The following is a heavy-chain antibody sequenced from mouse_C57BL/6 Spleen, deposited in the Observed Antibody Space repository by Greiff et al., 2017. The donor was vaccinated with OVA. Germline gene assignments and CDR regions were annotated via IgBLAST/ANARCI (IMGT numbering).Heavy chain of an antibody. D-gene: IGHD1-1*01. V-gene: IGHV1-9*01. CDR1: GYTFTGYW. CDR3: ARGEYYGSSSSYYFDY. Sequence: VKLQQSGAELMKPGASVKLSCKATGYTFTGYWIEWVKQRPGHGLEWIGEILPGSGSTNYNEKFKGKATFTADTSSNTAYMQLSSLTTEDSAIYYCARGEYYGSSSSYYFDYWGQGTTLTVSS. CDR2: ILPGSGST. J-gene: IGHJ2*01.